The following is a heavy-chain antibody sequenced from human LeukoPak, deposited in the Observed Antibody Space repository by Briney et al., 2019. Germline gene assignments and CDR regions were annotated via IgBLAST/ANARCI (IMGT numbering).Heavy chain of an antibody. J-gene: IGHJ5*02. CDR1: GYSISSGYY. V-gene: IGHV4-38-2*02. CDR2: IFHSGGT. D-gene: IGHD2-2*02. Sequence: SETLSLTCTVSGYSISSGYYWGWIRQPPGKGLEWIGSIFHSGGTYYNPSLKSRVTISVDTSKNQFSLKLSSVTAADTAVYYCARVHCSSTSCYTFDPWGQGTLVTVSS. CDR3: ARVHCSSTSCYTFDP.